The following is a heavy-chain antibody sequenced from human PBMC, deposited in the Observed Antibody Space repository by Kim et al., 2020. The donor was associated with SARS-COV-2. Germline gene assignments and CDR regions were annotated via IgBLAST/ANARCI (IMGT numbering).Heavy chain of an antibody. CDR2: IYSGGTRT. D-gene: IGHD3-22*01. CDR3: AKDQSYDSSGYSFDY. V-gene: IGHV3-23*03. J-gene: IGHJ4*02. Sequence: GGSLRLSCAASGFTFSSYAMSWVRQAPGKGLEWVSVIYSGGTRTFYADSAKGRFTISRDNSKSTLYLQMNSLRAEDTALYYCAKDQSYDSSGYSFDYWGQGTLVSVSS. CDR1: GFTFSSYA.